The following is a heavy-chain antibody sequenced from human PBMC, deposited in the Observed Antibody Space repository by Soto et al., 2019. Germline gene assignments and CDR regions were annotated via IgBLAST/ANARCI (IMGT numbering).Heavy chain of an antibody. V-gene: IGHV4-59*01. D-gene: IGHD1-26*01. CDR3: ARGRGGTYDAFDI. J-gene: IGHJ3*02. CDR1: AGSISTYF. Sequence: TLSLTCTVSAGSISTYFWSWIRQPPGKGLEWIGYIYYSGTTNYNPSLKSRVTILLDTSKNQFSLRLSSVTAADTAVFYCARGRGGTYDAFDIWGQGTLVTVS. CDR2: IYYSGTT.